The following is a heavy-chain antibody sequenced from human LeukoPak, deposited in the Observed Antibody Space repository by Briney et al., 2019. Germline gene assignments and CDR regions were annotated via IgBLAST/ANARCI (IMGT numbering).Heavy chain of an antibody. D-gene: IGHD3-10*01. CDR1: GFSFTAYA. CDR2: LSYDGRNY. V-gene: IGHV3-30*04. Sequence: PGRSLRLSCEASGFSFTAYAMHWVRQAPGKGLEWVAVLSYDGRNYKYADSVKGRFTISRDNSKKTLDLLMSSLRLEDTAVYYCARRMGYGSGSYFTAYFDLWGQGTLVTVSS. CDR3: ARRMGYGSGSYFTAYFDL. J-gene: IGHJ4*02.